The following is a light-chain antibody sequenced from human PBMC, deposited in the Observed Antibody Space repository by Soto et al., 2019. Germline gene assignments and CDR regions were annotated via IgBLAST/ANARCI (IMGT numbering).Light chain of an antibody. CDR2: GSS. Sequence: ETMMTQSPDTLSVSLGERATLYCRSSQTVNANFLAWYQQKPGQAPRLLIYGSSTRATGIPARFSGSGSGTEFTLTISSLQSEDFAVYYCQQYNNWHSWTFGQGTKVDIK. CDR1: QTVNAN. CDR3: QQYNNWHSWT. V-gene: IGKV3-15*01. J-gene: IGKJ1*01.